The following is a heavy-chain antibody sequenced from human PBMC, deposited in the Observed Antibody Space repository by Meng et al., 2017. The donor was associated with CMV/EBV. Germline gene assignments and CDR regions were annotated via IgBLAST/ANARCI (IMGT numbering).Heavy chain of an antibody. Sequence: FTVSLNSRGWVRQAPGKGLEWVGRIKNKANRYSTQYAASAEGRFTISRDDLQNSLYLQMNSLKAEDTAVYYCVRIKLGPTTRAFDYWGQGTLVTVSS. V-gene: IGHV3-72*01. J-gene: IGHJ4*02. CDR3: VRIKLGPTTRAFDY. CDR1: FTVSLNS. CDR2: IKNKANRYST. D-gene: IGHD1-26*01.